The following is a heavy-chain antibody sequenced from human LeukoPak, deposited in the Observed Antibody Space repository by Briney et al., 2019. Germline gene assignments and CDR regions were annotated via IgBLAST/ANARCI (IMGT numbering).Heavy chain of an antibody. D-gene: IGHD1-26*01. Sequence: SETLSITCTVSGGSISSYYWSWIRQPPGKGLEWIGYIYYSGSTNYNPSLKSRVTISVDTSKNQFSLKLSSVTAADTAVYYCARVRREWELDYYYYMDVWGKGTTVTVSS. CDR1: GGSISSYY. CDR2: IYYSGST. J-gene: IGHJ6*03. V-gene: IGHV4-59*12. CDR3: ARVRREWELDYYYYMDV.